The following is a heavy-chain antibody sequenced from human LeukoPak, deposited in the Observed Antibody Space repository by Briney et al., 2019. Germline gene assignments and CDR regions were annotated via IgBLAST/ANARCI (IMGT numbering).Heavy chain of an antibody. Sequence: SETLSLTCIVSGGSISSSSHYWGWIRQPPGKGLEWIGSIYYSGSTYYSPSLKSRVTISVDTSKNQFSLKLRSATAADTAVYYCARRVAINPKYCFDSWGQGTLVTVSS. CDR1: GGSISSSSHY. V-gene: IGHV4-39*01. D-gene: IGHD2-15*01. CDR3: ARRVAINPKYCFDS. J-gene: IGHJ4*02. CDR2: IYYSGST.